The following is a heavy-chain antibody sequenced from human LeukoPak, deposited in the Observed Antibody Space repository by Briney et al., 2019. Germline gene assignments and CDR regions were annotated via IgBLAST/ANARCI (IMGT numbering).Heavy chain of an antibody. D-gene: IGHD2-15*01. J-gene: IGHJ4*02. CDR1: GGSFSGYY. Sequence: SETLSLTCAVYGGSFSGYYWSWIRQPPGKGLEWIGEINHSGSTNYNPSPKSRVTISVDTSKNQFSLKLSSVTAADTAVYYCARDLGYCSGGSCLDYWGQGTLVTVSS. V-gene: IGHV4-34*01. CDR3: ARDLGYCSGGSCLDY. CDR2: INHSGST.